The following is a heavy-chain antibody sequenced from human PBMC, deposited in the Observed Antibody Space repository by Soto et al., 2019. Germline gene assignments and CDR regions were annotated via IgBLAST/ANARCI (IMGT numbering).Heavy chain of an antibody. CDR2: IYSSGAT. V-gene: IGHV4-31*02. J-gene: IGHJ5*02. D-gene: IGHD1-26*01. CDR1: GASVTCGSFF. Sequence: PSETLSLTCSVSGASVTCGSFFWTWLRPLPGKGLQWIGYIYSSGATHYNPSLQRRLSMSLDTSGNHFPLRLTSVTVAGTAVYYVAFHRANPGAALSNWFGPWGQGSLVTVSS. CDR3: AFHRANPGAALSNWFGP.